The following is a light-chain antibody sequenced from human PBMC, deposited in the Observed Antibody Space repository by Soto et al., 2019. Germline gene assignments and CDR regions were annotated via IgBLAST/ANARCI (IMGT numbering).Light chain of an antibody. CDR3: QQTRSYPLT. V-gene: IGKV1-9*01. Sequence: IRPTHSSSSLFASVAYIRTITSRASQGINSYLAWYQQKPGKVPQLLIYEASILQSGVPSRFSGSGSGTDFTLTICSLQAEDFATYYCQQTRSYPLTFGGGTKVDIK. CDR2: EAS. CDR1: QGINSY. J-gene: IGKJ4*01.